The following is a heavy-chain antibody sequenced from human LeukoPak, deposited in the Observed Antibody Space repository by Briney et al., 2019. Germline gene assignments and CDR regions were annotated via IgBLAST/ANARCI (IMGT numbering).Heavy chain of an antibody. CDR3: ARHGGGYSYDY. J-gene: IGHJ4*02. Sequence: PSETLSLTCTVSGGSISSYYWSWIRQPPGKGLELIGYIYDSGSTNYNPSLKSRVTISVDMSKNQFSLKLRSVTAADTAVYYCARHGGGYSYDYWAREPWSPSPQ. CDR2: IYDSGST. D-gene: IGHD5-18*01. V-gene: IGHV4-59*01. CDR1: GGSISSYY.